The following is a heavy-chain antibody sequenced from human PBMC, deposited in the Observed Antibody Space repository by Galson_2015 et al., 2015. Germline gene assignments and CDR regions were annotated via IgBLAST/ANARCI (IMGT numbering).Heavy chain of an antibody. D-gene: IGHD3-10*01. CDR2: ISSSSSYI. CDR3: ARASRPWFHAFDI. CDR1: GFTFSSYS. V-gene: IGHV3-21*01. J-gene: IGHJ3*02. Sequence: SLRLSCAASGFTFSSYSMNWVRQAPGKGLEWVSSISSSSSYIYYADSVKGRFTISRDNAKNSLYLQMNSLRAEDTAVYYCARASRPWFHAFDIWVQGTMVTVSS.